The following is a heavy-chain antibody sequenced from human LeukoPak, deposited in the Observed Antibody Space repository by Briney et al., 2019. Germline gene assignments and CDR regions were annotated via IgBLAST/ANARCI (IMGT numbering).Heavy chain of an antibody. CDR2: IGPTGSDR. J-gene: IGHJ4*02. V-gene: IGHV3-21*06. CDR3: ATKTNGRHYDY. CDR1: GLTFSTSG. D-gene: IGHD1-14*01. Sequence: KPGGSLRLSCTASGLTFSTSGFNWVRQAPGKGLEWVASIGPTGSDRYHADSIKGRFTISRDNANNFLYLQMNSLTAEDTDVYYCATKTNGRHYDYWGQGTLLTVSS.